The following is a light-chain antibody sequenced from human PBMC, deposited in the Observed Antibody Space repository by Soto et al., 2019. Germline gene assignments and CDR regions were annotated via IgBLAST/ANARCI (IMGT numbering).Light chain of an antibody. CDR2: NDD. V-gene: IGLV1-44*01. CDR1: SSNIGRDT. CDR3: AAWVDSLNGYV. Sequence: QSVLTQPPSVSGTPGLRVTISCSGGSSNIGRDTVNWYQQLPGTAPKLLMFNDDQRPSGVPDRFSGSRSGTSASLAISGLQSDDEADYYCAAWVDSLNGYVFGTGTKLTVL. J-gene: IGLJ1*01.